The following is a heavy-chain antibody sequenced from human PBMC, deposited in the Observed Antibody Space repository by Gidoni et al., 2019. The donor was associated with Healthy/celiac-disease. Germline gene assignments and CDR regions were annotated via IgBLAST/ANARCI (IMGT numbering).Heavy chain of an antibody. D-gene: IGHD7-27*01. CDR2: ISGSGGST. CDR1: GFTFSRYA. CDR3: AKDFWVDV. J-gene: IGHJ6*04. V-gene: IGHV3-23*01. Sequence: EVQLLESGGGLVQPGGSLRLSGSTSGFTFSRYAMSWVRQAPGKGLEWVSAISGSGGSTYYADSVKGRFTISRDNSKNTLYLQMNSLRAEDTAVYYCAKDFWVDVWGKGTTVTVSS.